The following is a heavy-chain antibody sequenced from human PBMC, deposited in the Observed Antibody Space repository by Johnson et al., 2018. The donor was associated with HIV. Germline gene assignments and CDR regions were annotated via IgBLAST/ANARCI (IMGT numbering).Heavy chain of an antibody. Sequence: EQLVESGGGVMRPGRSLRLSCAASGFTFSHYAMHWVRQAPGKGLEWVSVIYSGGSTYYADSVKGRFTISRDNSKNTLYLQMNSLRAEDTAVYYCARAPRPDAFDIWGQGTMVTVSS. V-gene: IGHV3-53*01. CDR2: IYSGGST. J-gene: IGHJ3*02. CDR3: ARAPRPDAFDI. CDR1: GFTFSHYA.